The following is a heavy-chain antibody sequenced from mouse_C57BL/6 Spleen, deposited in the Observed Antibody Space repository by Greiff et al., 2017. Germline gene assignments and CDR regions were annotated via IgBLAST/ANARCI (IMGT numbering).Heavy chain of an antibody. CDR2: IDPEDGDT. CDR3: TTTGFRYSNYPAWFAY. D-gene: IGHD2-5*01. J-gene: IGHJ3*01. CDR1: GFNIKDDY. Sequence: VQLQQSGAELVRPGASVKLSCTASGFNIKDDYMHWVKQRPEQGLEWIGWIDPEDGDTEYASKFQGKATITADTSSNTAYLQLSSLTSEDTAVYYCTTTGFRYSNYPAWFAYWGQGTLVTVSA. V-gene: IGHV14-4*01.